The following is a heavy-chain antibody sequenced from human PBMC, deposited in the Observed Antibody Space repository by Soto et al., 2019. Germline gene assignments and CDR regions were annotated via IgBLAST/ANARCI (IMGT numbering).Heavy chain of an antibody. V-gene: IGHV4-59*01. D-gene: IGHD3-22*01. J-gene: IGHJ4*02. CDR1: GGSISSYY. CDR3: ARGIYDSSCYYTRVFDY. CDR2: VHYTGST. Sequence: SETLSLTCTVSGGSISSYYWSWIRQPPGKGLEWIGYVHYTGSTNYNSPLKSRVTISVDTSKNQFSLKLSSVTAADTAVYYCARGIYDSSCYYTRVFDYWGPGTLVPVSS.